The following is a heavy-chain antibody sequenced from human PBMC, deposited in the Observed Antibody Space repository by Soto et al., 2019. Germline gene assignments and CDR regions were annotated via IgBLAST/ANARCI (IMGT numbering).Heavy chain of an antibody. J-gene: IGHJ6*02. Sequence: SETLSLTCTVSGGSISSGDYYWSWIRQPPGKGLEWIGEINHSGSTNYNPSLKSRVTISVDTSKNQFSLKLSSVTAADTAVYYCARGRRYCSGGSCYPASRSNYYGMDVWGQGTTVTVSS. V-gene: IGHV4-39*07. D-gene: IGHD2-15*01. CDR2: INHSGST. CDR3: ARGRRYCSGGSCYPASRSNYYGMDV. CDR1: GGSISSGDYY.